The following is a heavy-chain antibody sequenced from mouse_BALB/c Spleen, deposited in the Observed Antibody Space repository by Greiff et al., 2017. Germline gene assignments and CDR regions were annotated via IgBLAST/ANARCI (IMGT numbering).Heavy chain of an antibody. CDR2: INPYNDGT. CDR3: ARLGDYDEGFFAY. D-gene: IGHD2-4*01. V-gene: IGHV1-14*01. CDR1: GYTFTSYV. Sequence: VQLQQSGPELVKPGASVKMSCKASGYTFTSYVMHWVKQKPGQGLEWIGYINPYNDGTKYNEKFKGKATLTSDKSSSTAYMELSSLTSEDSAVYYCARLGDYDEGFFAYWGQGTLVTVSA. J-gene: IGHJ3*01.